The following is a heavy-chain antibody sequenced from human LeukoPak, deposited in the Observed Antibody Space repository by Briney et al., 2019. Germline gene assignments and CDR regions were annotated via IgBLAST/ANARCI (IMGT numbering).Heavy chain of an antibody. Sequence: GGSLRLSCLASGLTFNTYWMHWVRQVPGKGPVWVSRINPDGSVTWDADSVKGRFTISRDNSQNTLFLQMNSLTTEDTAVYYCAKDGRGGSYYVGYWGQGTLVTVSS. D-gene: IGHD1-26*01. CDR2: INPDGSVT. CDR3: AKDGRGGSYYVGY. J-gene: IGHJ4*02. CDR1: GLTFNTYW. V-gene: IGHV3-74*01.